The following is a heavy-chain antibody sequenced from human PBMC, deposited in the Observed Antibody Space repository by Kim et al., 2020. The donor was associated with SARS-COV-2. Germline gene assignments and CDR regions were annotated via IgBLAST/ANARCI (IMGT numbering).Heavy chain of an antibody. D-gene: IGHD3-10*01. CDR2: IKQDGSEK. Sequence: GGSLRLSCAASGFTFSRYWMTWIRQAPGKGPEWVANIKQDGSEKYYVDSVKGRFTISRDNAKNLLYLQMNSLRAEDTAEYYCARYGYGSGSYFWFYWGQG. CDR1: GFTFSRYW. J-gene: IGHJ4*02. V-gene: IGHV3-7*05. CDR3: ARYGYGSGSYFWFY.